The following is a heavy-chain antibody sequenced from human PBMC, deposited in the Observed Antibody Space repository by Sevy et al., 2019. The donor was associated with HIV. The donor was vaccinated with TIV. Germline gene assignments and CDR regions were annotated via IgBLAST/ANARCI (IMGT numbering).Heavy chain of an antibody. V-gene: IGHV1-2*02. CDR2: INPNSGVT. CDR3: ARDPDYFDISGYFPNAFDI. CDR1: GYTFTGYY. D-gene: IGHD3-22*01. Sequence: ASVKVSCKASGYTFTGYYLHWVRQAPGQGLEWMGWINPNSGVTNYPQKFQGRVTMTRDTSISTASMELNSLRSDDTAVYYCARDPDYFDISGYFPNAFDIWGQGTTVTVSS. J-gene: IGHJ3*02.